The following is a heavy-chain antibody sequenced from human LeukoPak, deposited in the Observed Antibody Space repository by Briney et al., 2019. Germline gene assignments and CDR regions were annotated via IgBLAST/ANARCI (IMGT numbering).Heavy chain of an antibody. J-gene: IGHJ3*02. Sequence: GGSLRLSCAASGFTFSNYGMTWVRQAPGKGLEWVSLISGSGGSTYYADSVKGRFTISRDNSKNTLYLQMNSLRAEDTAVFYCAKDRDDYVWGSYLGAFDIWGQGTMVTVSS. CDR3: AKDRDDYVWGSYLGAFDI. D-gene: IGHD3-16*01. CDR2: ISGSGGST. CDR1: GFTFSNYG. V-gene: IGHV3-23*01.